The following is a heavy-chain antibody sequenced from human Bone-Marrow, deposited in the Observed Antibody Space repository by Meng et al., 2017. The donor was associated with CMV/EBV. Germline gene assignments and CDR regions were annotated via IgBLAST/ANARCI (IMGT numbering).Heavy chain of an antibody. D-gene: IGHD2-2*01. J-gene: IGHJ4*02. CDR2: INWNGGST. CDR3: AKDESGVVPAAIMDLDY. V-gene: IGHV3-20*04. CDR1: GFTFDDYG. Sequence: GESLKISCAASGFTFDDYGMSWVRQAPGKGLEWVSGINWNGGSTGYADSVKGRFTISRDNSKNTLYLQMNSLRAEDTAVYYCAKDESGVVPAAIMDLDYWGQGTLVTVSS.